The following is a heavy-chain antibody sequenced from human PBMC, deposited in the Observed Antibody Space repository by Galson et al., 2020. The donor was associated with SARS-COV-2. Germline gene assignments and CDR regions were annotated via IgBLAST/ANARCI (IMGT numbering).Heavy chain of an antibody. CDR2: ISYDGSNK. D-gene: IGHD2-15*01. Sequence: GESLKISCAASGFTFSSYSMNWVRQAPGKGLEWVAVISYDGSNKYYADSVKGRFTISRDNSKNTLYLQMNSLRAEDTAVYYCAREESIVGFDYWGQGTLVTVSS. J-gene: IGHJ4*02. V-gene: IGHV3-30*03. CDR1: GFTFSSYS. CDR3: AREESIVGFDY.